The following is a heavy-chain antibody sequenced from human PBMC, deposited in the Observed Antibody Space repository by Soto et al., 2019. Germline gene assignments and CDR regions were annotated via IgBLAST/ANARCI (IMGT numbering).Heavy chain of an antibody. CDR1: GFTISGAW. CDR2: IKTKAQGETT. CDR3: TSGSVEGY. D-gene: IGHD1-26*01. Sequence: EVQLVESGGGLVKPGGSLRLSCAASGFTISGAWMNWVRQAPGKGLEWVGRIKTKAQGETTDYAETVKGRFTISRDDSENTLSLQISSVKIEDTAVYFCTSGSVEGYWGQGTMVTVSS. V-gene: IGHV3-15*07. J-gene: IGHJ4*02.